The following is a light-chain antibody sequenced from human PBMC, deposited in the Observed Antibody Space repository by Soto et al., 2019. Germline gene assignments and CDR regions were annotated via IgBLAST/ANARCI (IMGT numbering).Light chain of an antibody. CDR1: QSISSW. CDR3: QRYSSYPWT. Sequence: DIQMTQSPSTLSASVGDRVTITCRASQSISSWLAWYQQKPGKAPKLLIYKASSLESGVPSRFSGSGSGTEFTLTICSRQPEDFASHYCQRYSSYPWTFGQGAKVEFK. CDR2: KAS. J-gene: IGKJ1*01. V-gene: IGKV1-5*03.